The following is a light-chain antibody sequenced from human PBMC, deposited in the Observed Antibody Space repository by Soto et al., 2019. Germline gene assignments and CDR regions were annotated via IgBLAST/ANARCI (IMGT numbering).Light chain of an antibody. J-gene: IGLJ2*01. CDR1: ISDVGGYNY. V-gene: IGLV2-14*01. Sequence: QSALTQPASVSGSPGQSITISCTGTISDVGGYNYVSWYQQHPGKAPKLIIYAVTDRPSGVSSRFSGSKSGNTASLTISGRQAEDEADYYCTSYTGSSTLGVFGGGTKLTVL. CDR3: TSYTGSSTLGV. CDR2: AVT.